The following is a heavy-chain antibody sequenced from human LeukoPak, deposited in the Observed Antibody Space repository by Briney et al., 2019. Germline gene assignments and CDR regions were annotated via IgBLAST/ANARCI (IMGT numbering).Heavy chain of an antibody. CDR2: IRYDGGEK. Sequence: GGSLRLSCAAAGFNFNDYGIHWVRQAPGKGLEWVAFIRYDGGEKYYLDSVKGRFTVSRDNSKNTLFLQMNSLRVDDTAVYYCAKSLWIKSYLDFIDVSGKGTPVTVSS. V-gene: IGHV3-30*02. J-gene: IGHJ6*04. CDR1: GFNFNDYG. CDR3: AKSLWIKSYLDFIDV. D-gene: IGHD3-9*01.